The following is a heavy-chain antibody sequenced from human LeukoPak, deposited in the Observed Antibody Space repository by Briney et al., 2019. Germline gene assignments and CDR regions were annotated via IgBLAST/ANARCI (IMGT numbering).Heavy chain of an antibody. D-gene: IGHD3-22*01. J-gene: IGHJ4*02. CDR3: AKDVIGYWKPIDY. Sequence: PGGSLRLSCAASGFTFSHYAMSWVRQAPGKGLEWVSAISGSGGSTYYADSVKGRFTISRDNSKNTLSLQIISLRVEDTAVYYCAKDVIGYWKPIDYWGQGTLVTVSS. V-gene: IGHV3-23*01. CDR1: GFTFSHYA. CDR2: ISGSGGST.